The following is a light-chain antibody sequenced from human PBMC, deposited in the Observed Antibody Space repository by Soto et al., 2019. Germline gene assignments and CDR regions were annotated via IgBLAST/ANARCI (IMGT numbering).Light chain of an antibody. V-gene: IGKV3-20*01. Sequence: EIVLTQSPGTLSLSPGERATLSCRASQTVTSSCLSWYQQKPGQAPRLLIYGAFSRATGIPDRFIGGGSETECTCTMGRLESEDLAVDYCQQFGASLLTFGGGTKVEI. CDR1: QTVTSSC. CDR3: QQFGASLLT. J-gene: IGKJ4*01. CDR2: GAF.